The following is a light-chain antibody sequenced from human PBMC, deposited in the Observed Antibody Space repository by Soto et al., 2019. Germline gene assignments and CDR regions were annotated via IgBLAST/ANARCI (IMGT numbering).Light chain of an antibody. CDR1: QSISSW. V-gene: IGKV1-5*03. CDR3: QQYNSYVT. J-gene: IGKJ1*01. CDR2: KAS. Sequence: DIQMTQSPSTLSASVGDRVTITCRASQSISSWLAWDQQKPGKAPKLLIYKASSLESGVPSRFSGSGSGTECTLTISSLQPDDFATYYCQQYNSYVTFGQGTKVEIK.